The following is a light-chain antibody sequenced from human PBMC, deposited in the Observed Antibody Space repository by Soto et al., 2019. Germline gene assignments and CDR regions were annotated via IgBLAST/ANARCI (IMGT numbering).Light chain of an antibody. Sequence: QSVLTQPPSVSGAPGQRVTISCTGNTSNIGGGYDVHWYQQFPGTAPKLLIYGNSDRPSGVPDRFSGSKSGASGSLAITGLQAEDEADYYCPSYDSSLRCVIFGGGTKLTVL. V-gene: IGLV1-40*01. CDR1: TSNIGGGYD. CDR3: PSYDSSLRCVI. J-gene: IGLJ2*01. CDR2: GNS.